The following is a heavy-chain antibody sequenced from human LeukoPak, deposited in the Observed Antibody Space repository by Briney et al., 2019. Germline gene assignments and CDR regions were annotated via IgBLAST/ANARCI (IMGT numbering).Heavy chain of an antibody. CDR2: INHSGST. D-gene: IGHD2-8*01. V-gene: IGHV4-34*01. J-gene: IGHJ4*02. CDR3: ARKMVYEYYFDY. Sequence: SETLSLTCAVYGGSFSGYYWSWIRQPPGKGLEWIGEINHSGSTNYNPSLKSRVTISVDTSKNQFSLKLSSVTAADTAVYYCARKMVYEYYFDYWGQGTLVTVSS. CDR1: GGSFSGYY.